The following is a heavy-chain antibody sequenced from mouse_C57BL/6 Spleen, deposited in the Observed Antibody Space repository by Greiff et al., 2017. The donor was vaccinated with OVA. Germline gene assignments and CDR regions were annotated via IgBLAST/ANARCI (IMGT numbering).Heavy chain of an antibody. V-gene: IGHV1-75*01. CDR2: IFPGSGST. Sequence: QVQLQQSGPELVKPGASVKISCKASGYTFTDYCMNWVKQRPGQGLEWIGWIFPGSGSTYYNEKFKGKATLTVDKSSSTAYLLLSSLTSEDSAVYFCAIKSYYDYGYAMDYWGQGTSVTVSS. D-gene: IGHD2-4*01. J-gene: IGHJ4*01. CDR1: GYTFTDYC. CDR3: AIKSYYDYGYAMDY.